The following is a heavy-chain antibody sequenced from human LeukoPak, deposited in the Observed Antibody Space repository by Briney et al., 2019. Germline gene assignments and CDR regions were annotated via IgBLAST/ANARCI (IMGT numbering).Heavy chain of an antibody. D-gene: IGHD5-18*01. CDR1: GGSISSSSYY. J-gene: IGHJ4*02. Sequence: SETLSLTCTVSGGSISSSSYYWGWIRQPPGKGLEWIGSIYYSGSTYYNPSLKSRVTISVDTSKNQFSLKLSSVTAADTAVYYCARRSTAMVTAHFDYWGQGTLVTVPS. CDR2: IYYSGST. V-gene: IGHV4-39*01. CDR3: ARRSTAMVTAHFDY.